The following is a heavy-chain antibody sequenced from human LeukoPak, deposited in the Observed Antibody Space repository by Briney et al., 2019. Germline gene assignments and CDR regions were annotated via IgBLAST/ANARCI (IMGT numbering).Heavy chain of an antibody. CDR3: ARDVPYYYDSSGGAFDI. J-gene: IGHJ3*02. CDR1: GGSISSGSYY. Sequence: SQTLSLTRTVSGGSISSGSYYWSWIRQPAGKGLEWIGRIYTSGSTNYNTSLKSRVTISVDTSKNQFSLKLSSVTAADTAVYYCARDVPYYYDSSGGAFDIWGQGTMVTVSS. CDR2: IYTSGST. D-gene: IGHD3-22*01. V-gene: IGHV4-61*02.